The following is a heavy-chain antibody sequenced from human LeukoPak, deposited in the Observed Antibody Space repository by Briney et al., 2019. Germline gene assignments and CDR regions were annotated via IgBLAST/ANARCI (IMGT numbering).Heavy chain of an antibody. CDR2: INAGNGNT. D-gene: IGHD2-15*01. CDR3: ARGVVVVAATAYFDY. J-gene: IGHJ4*02. V-gene: IGHV1-3*01. Sequence: ASVKVSCTASGYTFTIYAMHWVRQAPGQRLEWMGWINAGNGNTKYSQKFQGRVTITRDTSASTAYMELSSLRSEDTAVYYCARGVVVVAATAYFDYWGQGTLVTVSS. CDR1: GYTFTIYA.